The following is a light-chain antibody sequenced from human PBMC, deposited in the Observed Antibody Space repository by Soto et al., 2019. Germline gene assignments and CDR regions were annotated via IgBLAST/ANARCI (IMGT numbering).Light chain of an antibody. CDR3: QQYNNWPSLT. Sequence: EIVLTQSPGTLSLSPGESVTLSCRASQSVSSNLAWYQQKPGQAPRLLIYGASTRATGIPARFSGSGSGTEFTLTISSLQSEDFAVYYCQQYNNWPSLTFGGGTKVEIK. CDR2: GAS. V-gene: IGKV3-15*01. CDR1: QSVSSN. J-gene: IGKJ4*01.